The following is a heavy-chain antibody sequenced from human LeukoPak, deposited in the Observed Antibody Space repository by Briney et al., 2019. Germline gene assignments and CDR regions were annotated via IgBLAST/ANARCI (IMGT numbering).Heavy chain of an antibody. Sequence: SETLSLTCAVYGGSFSGYYWSWIRQPPGKGLEWIGEINHSGSTNYNPSLKSRVTISVDTSKNQFSLKLSSVTAADTAVYYCARRGVLSCYYCAYDYYYYMDVWGKGTTVTVSS. CDR2: INHSGST. D-gene: IGHD3-3*01. CDR3: ARRGVLSCYYCAYDYYYYMDV. CDR1: GGSFSGYY. J-gene: IGHJ6*03. V-gene: IGHV4-34*01.